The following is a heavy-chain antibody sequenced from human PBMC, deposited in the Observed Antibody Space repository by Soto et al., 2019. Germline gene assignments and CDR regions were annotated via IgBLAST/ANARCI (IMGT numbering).Heavy chain of an antibody. J-gene: IGHJ5*02. V-gene: IGHV4-31*03. Sequence: SETLSLTCFVSGYYITAGGYYWSWNRHHPGKGVEWLGRFYSSGSIICNPSLRRRVSICGDTSSNQFSMSLTSVTAADTARYYCARMYSSGSGWFHPWGQGTLVTVS. CDR2: FYSSGSI. D-gene: IGHD6-19*01. CDR1: GYYITAGGYY. CDR3: ARMYSSGSGWFHP.